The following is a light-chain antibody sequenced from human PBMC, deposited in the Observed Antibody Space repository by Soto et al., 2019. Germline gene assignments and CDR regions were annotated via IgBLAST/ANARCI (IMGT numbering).Light chain of an antibody. Sequence: QSALTQPASVSGSPGQSITISCTGTSSNVGSYKLVSWYQQHPGKAPKLMIFEVNKRPSGVSNRFSGSKSGTSASLAITGLQAEDEADYYCQAYDYSLTASVFGGGTKVTVL. CDR3: QAYDYSLTASV. CDR1: SSNVGSYKL. CDR2: EVN. J-gene: IGLJ3*02. V-gene: IGLV2-14*02.